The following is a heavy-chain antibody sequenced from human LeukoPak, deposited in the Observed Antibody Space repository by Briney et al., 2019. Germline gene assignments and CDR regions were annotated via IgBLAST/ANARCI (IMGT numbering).Heavy chain of an antibody. V-gene: IGHV3-21*01. CDR1: GFTLRRYS. Sequence: GGSLRLSCAASGFTLRRYSMNWVRPVPGKGVEWVSSISSSSSYIYYADSVKGRFTISKDNAKNSLYLQMNSLRAEDTAVYYCARDPETYNDGYFDYWGQGTLVTVSS. CDR2: ISSSSSYI. D-gene: IGHD5-18*01. J-gene: IGHJ4*02. CDR3: ARDPETYNDGYFDY.